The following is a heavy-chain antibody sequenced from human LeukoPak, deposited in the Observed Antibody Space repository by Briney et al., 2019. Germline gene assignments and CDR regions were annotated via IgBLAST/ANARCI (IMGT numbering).Heavy chain of an antibody. CDR2: IYTSGST. J-gene: IGHJ6*02. V-gene: IGHV4-4*07. CDR1: GGSISSYY. CDR3: AMHEIAAAGTIGMDV. Sequence: SETLSLTCTVSGGSISSYYWSWIRQPAGKGLEWIGRIYTSGSTNYNPSLKSRVTMSVDTTKNQFSLKLSSVTAADTAVYYCAMHEIAAAGTIGMDVWGQGTTVTVSS. D-gene: IGHD6-13*01.